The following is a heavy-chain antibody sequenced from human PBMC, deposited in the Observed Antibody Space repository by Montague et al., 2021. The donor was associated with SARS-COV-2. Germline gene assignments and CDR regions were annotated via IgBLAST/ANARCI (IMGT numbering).Heavy chain of an antibody. Sequence: SETLSLTCTVSGGSVSSGSYYWSWIRQPPGKGLEWIGYIYYSGSTNYNPSLKSRVTISVDTSKNQFSLKLSSVTAADTAVYYCARDPWGITIFGVVTRYGMDVWGQGTTVTVSS. CDR1: GGSVSSGSYY. D-gene: IGHD3-3*01. J-gene: IGHJ6*02. V-gene: IGHV4-61*01. CDR2: IYYSGST. CDR3: ARDPWGITIFGVVTRYGMDV.